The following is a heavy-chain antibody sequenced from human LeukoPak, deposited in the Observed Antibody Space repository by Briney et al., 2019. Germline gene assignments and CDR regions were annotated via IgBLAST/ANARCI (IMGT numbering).Heavy chain of an antibody. CDR3: AREGGSSSSEVY. Sequence: SETLSPTCSVSGYSISSGYYWGWSRQPPGKGPGGIGSSYHGRRTYYTPTLKSRVTMSIDTSKNQFSLKLSSVTAADTAVYYCAREGGSSSSEVYWGQGTLVTVSS. D-gene: IGHD6-6*01. J-gene: IGHJ4*02. V-gene: IGHV4-38-2*02. CDR2: SYHGRRT. CDR1: GYSISSGYY.